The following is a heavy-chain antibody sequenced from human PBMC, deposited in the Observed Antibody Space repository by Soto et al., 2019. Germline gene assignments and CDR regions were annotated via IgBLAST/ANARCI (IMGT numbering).Heavy chain of an antibody. CDR3: AKDMRTAAADKGGYFDF. D-gene: IGHD6-13*01. V-gene: IGHV3-23*01. CDR2: ISGSGGST. CDR1: GFTFTYYA. J-gene: IGHJ4*02. Sequence: EVQLLESGGDLVQPGGSLRLSCAASGFTFTYYAMNWVRQTPGKGLEWVSVISGSGGSTHYADSVRGRFTISSDNSKDTVYLQANSLRDEDTAIYYCAKDMRTAAADKGGYFDFWGQGTLVTVSS.